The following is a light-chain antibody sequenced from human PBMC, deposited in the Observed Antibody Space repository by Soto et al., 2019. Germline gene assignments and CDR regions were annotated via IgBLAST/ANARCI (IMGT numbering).Light chain of an antibody. J-gene: IGLJ1*01. CDR2: EDT. Sequence: QSSLTQPASVSGSPVQSITISCTGSSSDVGRFNFVSWYQQRPGKAPKLMIYEDTKRPSGFSNRFSGSKSGNTASLTRSGVQAEDEADYYCGSYAGSXTFVFGTGTKVXV. CDR1: SSDVGRFNF. CDR3: GSYAGSXTFV. V-gene: IGLV2-23*01.